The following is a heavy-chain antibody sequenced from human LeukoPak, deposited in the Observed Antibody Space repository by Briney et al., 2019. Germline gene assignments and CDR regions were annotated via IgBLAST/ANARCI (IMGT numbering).Heavy chain of an antibody. V-gene: IGHV3-7*01. CDR1: GFTFSAYW. D-gene: IGHD2-2*01. CDR2: IKPDGSDK. J-gene: IGHJ4*02. Sequence: GGSLRLSRAASGFTFSAYWMAWVRQAPGKGLEWLANIKPDGSDKYYVDSVKGRFTISKDNAKNSLYLQLSSLSAEDTAVYYCVRGSRGDNWGQGTLVTVSS. CDR3: VRGSRGDN.